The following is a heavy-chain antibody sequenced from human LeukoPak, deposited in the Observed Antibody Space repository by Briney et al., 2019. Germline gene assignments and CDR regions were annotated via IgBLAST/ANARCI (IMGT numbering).Heavy chain of an antibody. J-gene: IGHJ4*02. CDR2: INWNGGST. Sequence: GGSLRLSCAASGFTFDDYGMSWVRQAPGKGLEWVSGINWNGGSTGYADSVKGRFTISRDNAKNSLYLLMNSLRAEDTALYYCARLSGYGSGSLWGQGTLVTVSS. D-gene: IGHD3-10*01. V-gene: IGHV3-20*04. CDR3: ARLSGYGSGSL. CDR1: GFTFDDYG.